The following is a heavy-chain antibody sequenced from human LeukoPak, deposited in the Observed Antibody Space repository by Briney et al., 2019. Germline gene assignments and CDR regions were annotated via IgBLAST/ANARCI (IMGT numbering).Heavy chain of an antibody. V-gene: IGHV3-30*02. D-gene: IGHD6-13*01. Sequence: QTGGSLRLSCAASGFTFSSYGMHWVRQAPGKGLEWVAVIWYDGSNKYYADSVKGRFTISRDNSKITLYLQMNSLRAEDTAVYYCAKARVYRAAASDLDAFDIWGQGTMVTVSS. CDR1: GFTFSSYG. J-gene: IGHJ3*02. CDR3: AKARVYRAAASDLDAFDI. CDR2: IWYDGSNK.